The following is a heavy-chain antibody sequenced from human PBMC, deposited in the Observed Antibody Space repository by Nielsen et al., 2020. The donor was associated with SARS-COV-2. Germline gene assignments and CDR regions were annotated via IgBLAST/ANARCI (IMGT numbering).Heavy chain of an antibody. D-gene: IGHD3-3*01. CDR3: TRDHLRFLDPYYYYGMDV. CDR2: INSDGSST. V-gene: IGHV3-74*01. Sequence: GGSLRLSCAASGFTFSSYWMHWVRQAPGKGLVWVSRINSDGSSTSYADSVKGRFTISRDNAKNTLYLQMNSLRAEDTAVYYCTRDHLRFLDPYYYYGMDVWGQGTTVTVSS. CDR1: GFTFSSYW. J-gene: IGHJ6*02.